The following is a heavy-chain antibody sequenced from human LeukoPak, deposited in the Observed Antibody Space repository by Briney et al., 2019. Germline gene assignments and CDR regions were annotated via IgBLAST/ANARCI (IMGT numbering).Heavy chain of an antibody. J-gene: IGHJ4*02. V-gene: IGHV3-23*01. D-gene: IGHD3-22*01. CDR3: AKDNPPWAYYYDSSGYLFDY. Sequence: PGGSLRLSCAASGFTFSSYSMNWVRQAPGKGLEWVSAISGSGGSTCYADSVKGRFTISRDNSKNTLYLQMNSLRAEDTAVYYCAKDNPPWAYYYDSSGYLFDYWGQGTLVTVSS. CDR1: GFTFSSYS. CDR2: ISGSGGST.